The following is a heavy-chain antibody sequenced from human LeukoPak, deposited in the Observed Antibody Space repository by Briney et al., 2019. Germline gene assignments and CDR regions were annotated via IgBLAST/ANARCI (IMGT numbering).Heavy chain of an antibody. V-gene: IGHV4-34*01. CDR3: ARGGTRDNWVYYIDY. CDR2: INHSGST. J-gene: IGHJ4*02. CDR1: GGSFSGYY. D-gene: IGHD1-1*01. Sequence: TPSETLSLTCAVYGGSFSGYYWSWIRQPPGKGLEWIGEINHSGSTNYNPSLKSRVTMSVDTSKNQFSLKVTSVTAADTAVYYCARGGTRDNWVYYIDYWGQGTLVTVSS.